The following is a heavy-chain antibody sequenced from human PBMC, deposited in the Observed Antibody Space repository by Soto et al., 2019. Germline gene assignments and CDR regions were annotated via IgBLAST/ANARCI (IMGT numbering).Heavy chain of an antibody. V-gene: IGHV3-11*03. J-gene: IGHJ6*02. CDR3: ARYSSSWYSTYGMDV. CDR2: ISSSSSYT. Sequence: GWSLRLSCASSGFTFIDYYMSWIRQAPGKGLEWVSYISSSSSYTNYADSVKGRFTISRDNAKNSLYLQMNSLRAEDTAVYYCARYSSSWYSTYGMDVWGQGTTVTVSS. D-gene: IGHD6-13*01. CDR1: GFTFIDYY.